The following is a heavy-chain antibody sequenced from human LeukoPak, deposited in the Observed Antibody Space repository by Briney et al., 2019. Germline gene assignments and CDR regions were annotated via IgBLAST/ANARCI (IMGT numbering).Heavy chain of an antibody. V-gene: IGHV1-18*03. Sequence: RASVKVSCKASGYTFTSYGISRVRQAPGQGLEWMGWISAYNGNTNYAQKLQGRVTITRDTSASTAYMELSSLRSEDMAVYYCARAQYCSSTSCYVSLYYFDYWGQGTLVTVSS. CDR3: ARAQYCSSTSCYVSLYYFDY. CDR2: ISAYNGNT. J-gene: IGHJ4*02. D-gene: IGHD2-2*01. CDR1: GYTFTSYG.